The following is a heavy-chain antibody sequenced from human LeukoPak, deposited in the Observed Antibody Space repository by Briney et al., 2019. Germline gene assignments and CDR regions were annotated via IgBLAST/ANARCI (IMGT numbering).Heavy chain of an antibody. CDR1: GYTFTSYG. CDR2: ISAYNGNT. V-gene: IGHV1-18*01. CDR3: ARVPYDYVWGGYRYDGYYDY. Sequence: ASVKVSCKASGYTFTSYGISWVRQAPGQGLEWMGWISAYNGNTNYAQKLQGRVTMTTDTSTSTAYMELRSLRSDDTAVYYCARVPYDYVWGGYRYDGYYDYWGQGTLVTVSS. D-gene: IGHD3-16*02. J-gene: IGHJ4*02.